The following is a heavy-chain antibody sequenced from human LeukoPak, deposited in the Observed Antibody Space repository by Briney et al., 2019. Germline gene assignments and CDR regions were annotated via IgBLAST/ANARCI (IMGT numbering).Heavy chain of an antibody. Sequence: GGSLRLSCLASGFTFRDYYMTWIRQAPGKGLEWISFISSRGTTTDYADSVKGRFTISRDNANSTLFLQMNSLRAEDTAVYYCARDRGSNNYFDQWGQGTLVTVSS. J-gene: IGHJ4*02. CDR3: ARDRGSNNYFDQ. D-gene: IGHD2-2*01. CDR1: GFTFRDYY. CDR2: ISSRGTTT. V-gene: IGHV3-11*01.